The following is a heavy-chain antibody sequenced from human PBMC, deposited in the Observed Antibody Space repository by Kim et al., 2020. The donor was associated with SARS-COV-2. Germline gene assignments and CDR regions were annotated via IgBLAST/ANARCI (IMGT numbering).Heavy chain of an antibody. CDR1: GYTFTGYY. J-gene: IGHJ4*02. Sequence: ASVKVSCKASGYTFTGYYMHWVRQAPGQGLEWMGRINPNSGGTNYAQKFQGRVTMTRDTSISTAYMELSRLRSDDTAVYYCARERELRYFDWLPTGKIFDYWGQGTLVTVSS. D-gene: IGHD3-9*01. CDR3: ARERELRYFDWLPTGKIFDY. CDR2: INPNSGGT. V-gene: IGHV1-2*06.